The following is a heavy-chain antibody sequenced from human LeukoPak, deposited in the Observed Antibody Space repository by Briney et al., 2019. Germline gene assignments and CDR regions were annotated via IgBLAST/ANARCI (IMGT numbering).Heavy chain of an antibody. CDR1: GYTFTDYY. Sequence: ASVKVSFKASGYTFTDYYLHWVRQAPGQGLEWMGWINPNSGGANFALNFQGRVTITRATSISTAYMDLSRLTSDDTAVYYCARGVGSSWFYPWGQGTLVTVSS. CDR2: INPNSGGA. V-gene: IGHV1-2*02. D-gene: IGHD6-13*01. J-gene: IGHJ5*02. CDR3: ARGVGSSWFYP.